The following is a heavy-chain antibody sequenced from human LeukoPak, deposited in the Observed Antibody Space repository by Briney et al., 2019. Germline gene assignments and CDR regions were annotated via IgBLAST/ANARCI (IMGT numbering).Heavy chain of an antibody. Sequence: GASVKVSCKASGYTFPRYGVSWVRLAPGQGLEWMAWISAYNGNTDYAQNFQGRVTMTTDTSTSTAYMELRSLRSDDTAVYYCARARYLTGSRDDAFDIWGQGAVVTVSS. V-gene: IGHV1-18*01. J-gene: IGHJ3*02. D-gene: IGHD1-26*01. CDR2: ISAYNGNT. CDR3: ARARYLTGSRDDAFDI. CDR1: GYTFPRYG.